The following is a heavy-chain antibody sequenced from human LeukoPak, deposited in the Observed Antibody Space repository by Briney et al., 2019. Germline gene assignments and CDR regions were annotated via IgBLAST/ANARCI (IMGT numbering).Heavy chain of an antibody. CDR2: IWYDGSDK. D-gene: IGHD2-2*01. J-gene: IGHJ6*03. CDR3: ARGSSSAYYPYYYYMDV. CDR1: GFTFSNSN. V-gene: IGHV3-33*01. Sequence: GGSLRLSCAASGFTFSNSNMHWVRQAPGKGLEWVAVIWYDGSDKYYADSVKGRFTISRDNSKNTLYLRMNSLRAEDTAVYYCARGSSSAYYPYYYYMDVWGKGTTVTVSS.